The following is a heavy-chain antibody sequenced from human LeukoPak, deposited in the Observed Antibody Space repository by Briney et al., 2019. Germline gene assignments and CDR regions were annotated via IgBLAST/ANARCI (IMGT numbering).Heavy chain of an antibody. J-gene: IGHJ4*02. Sequence: GRSLRLSCAASGFTFSSYGMHWVRQASGKGLEWVAVISYDGSRKYYADSVKGRFIISRDNSKNTLYLEMNSLRAEDTALYYCAKSDYYDSEGYWTYFDYWGQGTLVTVSS. CDR1: GFTFSSYG. D-gene: IGHD3-10*01. CDR2: ISYDGSRK. CDR3: AKSDYYDSEGYWTYFDY. V-gene: IGHV3-30*18.